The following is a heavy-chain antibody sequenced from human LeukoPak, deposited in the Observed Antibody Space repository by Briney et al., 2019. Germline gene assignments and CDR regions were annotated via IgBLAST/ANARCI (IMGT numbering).Heavy chain of an antibody. CDR3: VRGQTIDY. V-gene: IGHV3-74*03. D-gene: IGHD3-10*01. Sequence: GGTLRLSCTASGFTFSDYWMYWVRQAPGKGLVWVSRIKSDGTGILYEDFAEGRYTISRDNAKNALYLQMTSLREEDTAVYYCVRGQTIDYWGQGILVTVSS. CDR2: IKSDGTGI. CDR1: GFTFSDYW. J-gene: IGHJ4*02.